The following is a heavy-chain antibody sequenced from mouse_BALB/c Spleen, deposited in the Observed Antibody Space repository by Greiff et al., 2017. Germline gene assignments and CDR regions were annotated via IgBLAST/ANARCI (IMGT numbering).Heavy chain of an antibody. V-gene: IGHV2-6-7*01. J-gene: IGHJ4*01. D-gene: IGHD2-1*01. Sequence: VKLVESGPGLVAPSQSLSITCTVSGFSLTGYGVNWVRQPPGKGLEWLGMIWGDGSTDYNSALKSRLSISKDNSKSQVFLKMNSLQTDDTARYYCARDYGNYSYYYAMDYWGQGTSVTVSS. CDR2: IWGDGST. CDR1: GFSLTGYG. CDR3: ARDYGNYSYYYAMDY.